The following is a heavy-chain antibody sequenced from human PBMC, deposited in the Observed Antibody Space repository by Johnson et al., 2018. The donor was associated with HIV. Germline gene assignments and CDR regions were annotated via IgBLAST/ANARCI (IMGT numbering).Heavy chain of an antibody. CDR3: ARDAEEYCGGDCYLWGLGAFDI. J-gene: IGHJ3*02. Sequence: QVQLVESGGGVVQPGRSLSLSCVASGFTFSSYAMHWVRQAPGKGLEWVAVISYDGSNEYYADSVKGRFTISRDNSKNTLYLQMNSLRDEDTAVYYFARDAEEYCGGDCYLWGLGAFDIWGQGTMVTVSS. CDR1: GFTFSSYA. CDR2: ISYDGSNE. D-gene: IGHD2-21*02. V-gene: IGHV3-30-3*01.